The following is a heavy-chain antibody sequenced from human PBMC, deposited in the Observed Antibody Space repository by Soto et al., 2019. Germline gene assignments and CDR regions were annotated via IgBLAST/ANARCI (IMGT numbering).Heavy chain of an antibody. CDR3: ARTQKSLYYYGSGSYPSFDP. CDR1: GFSLSNARMG. V-gene: IGHV2-26*01. CDR2: IFSNDEK. J-gene: IGHJ5*02. Sequence: QVTLKESGPVLVKPTETLTLTCTVSGFSLSNARMGVSWIRQPPGKALEWLAHIFSNDEKSYSTSLKSRLTISKDTSKSQVVLIMTNMVPMDTAIYYCARTQKSLYYYGSGSYPSFDPWVQGTLVTVSS. D-gene: IGHD3-10*01.